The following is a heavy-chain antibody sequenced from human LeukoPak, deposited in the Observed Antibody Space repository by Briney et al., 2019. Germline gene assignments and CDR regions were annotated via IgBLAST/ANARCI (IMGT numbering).Heavy chain of an antibody. V-gene: IGHV3-9*01. CDR2: ISWNSGSI. J-gene: IGHJ4*02. Sequence: PGRSLRLSCAASGFTFDDYAMHWVRQAPGKGLEWVSGISWNSGSIGYADSVKGRFTISRDNAKNSLYLQMNSLRAEDTAVYYCAKVCSSTSCYIPIGPRDYWGQGTLVTVSS. D-gene: IGHD2-2*02. CDR3: AKVCSSTSCYIPIGPRDY. CDR1: GFTFDDYA.